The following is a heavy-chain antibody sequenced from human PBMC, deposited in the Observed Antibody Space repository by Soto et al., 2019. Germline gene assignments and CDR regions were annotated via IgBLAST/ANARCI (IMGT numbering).Heavy chain of an antibody. Sequence: QVQLQESGPGLVKPSQTLSLTCTVSGGSIRNGDYYWSWIRQPPGKGLEWIGSIYYSGTTYNNTSLRSPVSISVDTSKNQFALKLTSVTAAYTAVYFCARSRGRDYHWFYYGMDVWGQGTTVTVSS. V-gene: IGHV4-30-4*01. CDR1: GGSIRNGDYY. CDR3: ARSRGRDYHWFYYGMDV. CDR2: IYYSGTT. D-gene: IGHD3-9*01. J-gene: IGHJ6*02.